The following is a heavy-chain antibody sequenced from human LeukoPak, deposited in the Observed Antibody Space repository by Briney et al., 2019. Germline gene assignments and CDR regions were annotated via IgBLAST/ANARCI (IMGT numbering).Heavy chain of an antibody. CDR1: GDSITCGDYY. J-gene: IGHJ5*02. Sequence: SETLSLTCTVSGDSITCGDYYWTWIRQPPGKGLEWVAYMHYTGNTYYNSSLKSRLSISVDTSKNQFSLRLSFVTAADTAMYYCARHLSGSSWFDPWGQGTLVTVSS. D-gene: IGHD1-26*01. V-gene: IGHV4-30-4*08. CDR3: ARHLSGSSWFDP. CDR2: MHYTGNT.